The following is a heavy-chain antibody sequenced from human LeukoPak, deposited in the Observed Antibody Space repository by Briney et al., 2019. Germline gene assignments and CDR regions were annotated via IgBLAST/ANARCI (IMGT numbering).Heavy chain of an antibody. Sequence: GGSLRLSCAASGFTFSDFEMNWVRQAPGKGLEWVSYISISGDTIYYADSLKGRFTISRDNAKNSLYLQMTSRRAEDTAVYYCARNQWGLNRDYWGQGTLVTVSS. D-gene: IGHD1-26*01. CDR3: ARNQWGLNRDY. V-gene: IGHV3-48*03. J-gene: IGHJ4*02. CDR2: ISISGDTI. CDR1: GFTFSDFE.